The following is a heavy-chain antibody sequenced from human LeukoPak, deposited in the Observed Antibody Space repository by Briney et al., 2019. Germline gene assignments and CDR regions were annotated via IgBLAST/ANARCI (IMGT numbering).Heavy chain of an antibody. CDR3: ATKQWLAPPPDS. CDR1: GFTFSKCW. V-gene: IGHV3-74*01. D-gene: IGHD6-19*01. CDR2: INTDGTVT. Sequence: PGGSLRLSCAASGFTFSKCWMLWVRQAPGKGLESVSRINTDGTVTTYADSVKGRFTVSRDNADNTVFLQMNSVRDEDTAVYYCATKQWLAPPPDSWGQGTPVTVSS. J-gene: IGHJ4*02.